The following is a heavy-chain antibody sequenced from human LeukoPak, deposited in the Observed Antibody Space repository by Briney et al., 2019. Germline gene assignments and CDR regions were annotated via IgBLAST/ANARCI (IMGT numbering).Heavy chain of an antibody. Sequence: RPGGSLRLSCAASGFTFSYYSMNWVRQAPGKGLEWVSSITSTSNYIYYADSLKGRFTISRDNSKNTLYLQMNSLRAEDTAVYYCAIYYDSSDPFDYWGQGTLVTVSS. CDR1: GFTFSYYS. CDR2: ITSTSNYI. CDR3: AIYYDSSDPFDY. V-gene: IGHV3-21*04. D-gene: IGHD3-22*01. J-gene: IGHJ4*02.